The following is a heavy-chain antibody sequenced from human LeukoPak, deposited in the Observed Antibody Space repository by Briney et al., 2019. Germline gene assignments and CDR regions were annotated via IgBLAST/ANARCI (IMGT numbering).Heavy chain of an antibody. CDR1: GGSISTYY. CDR2: IYYTGTT. V-gene: IGHV4-59*07. CDR3: ARGRGDSRGTSFDY. Sequence: PSDTLSLTCTVSGGSISTYYWSWIRQPPGKGLEWIAYIYYTGTTTYNPSLKSRVTISIDTSRNQFSLNLDSVTAADTAVYYCARGRGDSRGTSFDYWGQGTLDSVSS. D-gene: IGHD3-22*01. J-gene: IGHJ4*02.